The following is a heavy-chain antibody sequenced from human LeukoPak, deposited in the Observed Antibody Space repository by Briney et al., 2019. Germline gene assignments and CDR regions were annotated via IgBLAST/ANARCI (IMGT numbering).Heavy chain of an antibody. CDR1: GFTFSSYR. Sequence: GGSLRLSCAASGFTFSSYRMHWVRQAPGKGLEWVAVIWYDGSNKYYADSVKGRFTISRDNSKNTLYLQMNSLRAEDTAVYYCAKDLNGSGFGYWGQGTLVTVSS. J-gene: IGHJ4*02. CDR3: AKDLNGSGFGY. D-gene: IGHD6-19*01. CDR2: IWYDGSNK. V-gene: IGHV3-33*06.